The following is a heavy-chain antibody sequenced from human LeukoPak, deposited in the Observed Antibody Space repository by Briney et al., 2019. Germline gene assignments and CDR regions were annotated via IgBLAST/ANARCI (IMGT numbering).Heavy chain of an antibody. J-gene: IGHJ4*02. Sequence: SGTLSLTCAVSGGSISSSNWWSWVRQPPGKGLEWIGEIYHSGSTNYNPSLKSRVTISVDKSKNQFSLKLSSVTAADTDVFYCARVLNRGSWYGSYYFDYWGQGTLVTVSS. V-gene: IGHV4-4*02. D-gene: IGHD2-15*01. CDR1: GGSISSSNW. CDR2: IYHSGST. CDR3: ARVLNRGSWYGSYYFDY.